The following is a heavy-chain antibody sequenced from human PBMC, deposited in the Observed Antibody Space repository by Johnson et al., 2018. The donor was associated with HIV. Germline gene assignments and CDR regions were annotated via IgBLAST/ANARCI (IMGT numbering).Heavy chain of an antibody. J-gene: IGHJ3*02. D-gene: IGHD2-8*01. CDR2: INWNGGTT. Sequence: VQLVESGGTVVRPGGSLRLSCAASGFTFDNYGMSWVRQAPGKGLEWVSGINWNGGTTGYADSVKGRFTISRDNAKKSLYLQMNSLRAEDTALYYCVRRGRYCSNGVCFDAVDIWGQGTMVTVSS. V-gene: IGHV3-20*04. CDR3: VRRGRYCSNGVCFDAVDI. CDR1: GFTFDNYG.